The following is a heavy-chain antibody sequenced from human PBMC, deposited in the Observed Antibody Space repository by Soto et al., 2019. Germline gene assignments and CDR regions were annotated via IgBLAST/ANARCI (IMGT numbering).Heavy chain of an antibody. J-gene: IGHJ6*02. CDR2: VWYDGSNK. V-gene: IGHV3-33*01. CDR1: GFTFSIYG. Sequence: HPGGSLRLSCAASGFTFSIYGMHWVRQATGKGLEWVAVVWYDGSNKYYADSVKGRFTISRDNSKNTLYLQMNSLRAEDTAVYYCARDGGQLCSSTSCYASYYYYGMDVWGQGTTVTVSS. CDR3: ARDGGQLCSSTSCYASYYYYGMDV. D-gene: IGHD2-2*01.